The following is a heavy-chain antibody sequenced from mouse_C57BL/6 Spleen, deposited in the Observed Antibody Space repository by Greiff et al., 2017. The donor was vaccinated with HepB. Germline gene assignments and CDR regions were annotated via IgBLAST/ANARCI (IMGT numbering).Heavy chain of an antibody. CDR2: IRNKANNHAT. D-gene: IGHD2-4*01. J-gene: IGHJ2*01. Sequence: EVQLVESGGGLVQPGGSMKLSCAASGFTFSDAWMDWVRQSPEKGLEWVAEIRNKANNHATYYAESVKGRFTISRDDSKSSVYLQMNSLRAEDTGIYYCTMWIYYDYDRDYFDYWGQGTTLTVSS. V-gene: IGHV6-6*01. CDR1: GFTFSDAW. CDR3: TMWIYYDYDRDYFDY.